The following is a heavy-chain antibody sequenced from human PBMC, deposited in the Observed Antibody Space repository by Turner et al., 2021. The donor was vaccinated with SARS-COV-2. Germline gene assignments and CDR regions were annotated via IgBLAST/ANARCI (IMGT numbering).Heavy chain of an antibody. D-gene: IGHD5-12*01. CDR2: IYYSGST. Sequence: QVQLQESGPGLVKPSETLSLTCTVSGGSIRSYFWSWIRRPPGKGLGWIGYIYYSGSTNYNPSLKSRVTISVDTSKNQFSLKLSSVTAADTAVYFCAGHQWLRGAFDIWGQGTMVTVSS. V-gene: IGHV4-59*08. CDR3: AGHQWLRGAFDI. J-gene: IGHJ3*02. CDR1: GGSIRSYF.